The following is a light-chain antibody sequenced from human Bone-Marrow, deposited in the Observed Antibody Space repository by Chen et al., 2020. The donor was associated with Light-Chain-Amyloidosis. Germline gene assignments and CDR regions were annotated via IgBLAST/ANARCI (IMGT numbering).Light chain of an antibody. J-gene: IGLJ3*02. V-gene: IGLV3-21*02. CDR2: DDR. Sequence: SYVLTQPSSVSVAPGQTATISCGGNNIGSTSVHCYQQTPGQAPLLVVYDDRDRPSGIPAQLSGSNSGNTATLTISRVEAGDEADYYCQVWDRSSDRPVFGGGTKLTVL. CDR1: NIGSTS. CDR3: QVWDRSSDRPV.